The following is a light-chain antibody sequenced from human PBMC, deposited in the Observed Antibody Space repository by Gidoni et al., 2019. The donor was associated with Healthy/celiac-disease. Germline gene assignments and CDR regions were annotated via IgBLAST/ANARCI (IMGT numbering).Light chain of an antibody. J-gene: IGLJ3*02. CDR1: SSNIGSNY. Sequence: QSVLTQPPSASGTPGQRVTISCSGSSSNIGSNYVYCYQQLPGTAPKLLIYRNNQRPSGVPDRFSGSKSGTSASLAISGLRSEDEADYYCAAWDDSLSGPMFGGGTKLTVL. CDR2: RNN. CDR3: AAWDDSLSGPM. V-gene: IGLV1-47*01.